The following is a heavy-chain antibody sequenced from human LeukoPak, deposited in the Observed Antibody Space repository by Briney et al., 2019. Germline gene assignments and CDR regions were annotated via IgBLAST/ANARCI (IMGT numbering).Heavy chain of an antibody. CDR3: ASDFGDYQPVDY. CDR1: GFRFSDHA. D-gene: IGHD2-21*01. J-gene: IGHJ4*02. V-gene: IGHV3-30*14. Sequence: PGRSLRLSCEASGFRFSDHAMHWVRQAPGKGLEWVAVISFDGTNKYYADSVDGRFTISRVNSKNTVFLQMDSLRREGTAVYFCASDFGDYQPVDYWGQGTLVTVSS. CDR2: ISFDGTNK.